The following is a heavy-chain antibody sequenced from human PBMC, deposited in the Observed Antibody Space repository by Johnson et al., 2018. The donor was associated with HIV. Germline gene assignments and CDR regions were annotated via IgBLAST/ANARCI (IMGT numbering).Heavy chain of an antibody. V-gene: IGHV3-30*01. CDR1: GFSFSDFS. D-gene: IGHD2-2*01. Sequence: QVLLVESGGGVVQPGRSLRLSCAASGFSFSDFSMHWVRQAPGKGLEWVTVISNDGSNKLYADSVKGRFTISRDNSKNTLYLQMNSLRAEDTAVYFCARGYCTSSSHCDAFDLWGQGTMVTVSS. J-gene: IGHJ3*01. CDR2: ISNDGSNK. CDR3: ARGYCTSSSHCDAFDL.